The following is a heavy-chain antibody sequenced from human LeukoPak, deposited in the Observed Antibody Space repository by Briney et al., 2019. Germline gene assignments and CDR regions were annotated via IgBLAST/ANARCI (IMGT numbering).Heavy chain of an antibody. Sequence: SETLSLTCTVSGGSIIINTYYWRWIRQPPGKGLEWIANFYYSRSTYYSPSLKSRVTISVDTSKNQFSLKLSSVTAADTAVYYCARGEADGDHAGDFDYWGQGTLVTVSS. CDR3: ARGEADGDHAGDFDY. J-gene: IGHJ4*02. CDR1: GGSIIINTYY. CDR2: FYYSRST. V-gene: IGHV4-39*07. D-gene: IGHD4-17*01.